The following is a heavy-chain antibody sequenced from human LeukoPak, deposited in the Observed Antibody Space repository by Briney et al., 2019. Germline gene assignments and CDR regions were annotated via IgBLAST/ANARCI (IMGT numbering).Heavy chain of an antibody. Sequence: GGSLRLSCAASGFTFSNYVMTWIRRAPGKGLEWVSVISNGGRNTNYADSVKGRFAISRDNSKNTLYVQVNSLGTEDTAAYYCAKGSYYDSSGSFYFDYWGQGTLVTVSS. V-gene: IGHV3-23*01. J-gene: IGHJ4*02. CDR3: AKGSYYDSSGSFYFDY. CDR1: GFTFSNYV. D-gene: IGHD3-22*01. CDR2: ISNGGRNT.